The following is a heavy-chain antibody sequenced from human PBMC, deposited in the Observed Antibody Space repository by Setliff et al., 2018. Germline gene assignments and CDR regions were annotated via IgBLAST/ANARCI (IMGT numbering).Heavy chain of an antibody. CDR2: ISAYNGYT. Sequence: ASVKVSCKASGYTFTSYGISWVRQAPGQGLEWMGWISAYNGYTNYAQKLQGRVTMTTDTSTSTAYMELRSLRCDDTAVYYCARDRVRGGVAVAPGDYWGQGTLVTVSS. V-gene: IGHV1-18*01. CDR3: ARDRVRGGVAVAPGDY. J-gene: IGHJ4*02. CDR1: GYTFTSYG. D-gene: IGHD6-19*01.